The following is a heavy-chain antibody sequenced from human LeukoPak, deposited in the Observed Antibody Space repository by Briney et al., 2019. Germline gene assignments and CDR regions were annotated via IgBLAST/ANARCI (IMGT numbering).Heavy chain of an antibody. CDR3: ARGGWSHNNWYFDL. D-gene: IGHD6-19*01. V-gene: IGHV3-13*04. Sequence: GGSLGLSCAASGFTFSSYDMHWVRQATGKGLEWVSGFGTAGDSYYPDSVKGRFTISRENAKNSLYLQMNSLRAGDTAVYYCARGGWSHNNWYFDLWGRGTLVTVSS. J-gene: IGHJ2*01. CDR2: FGTAGDS. CDR1: GFTFSSYD.